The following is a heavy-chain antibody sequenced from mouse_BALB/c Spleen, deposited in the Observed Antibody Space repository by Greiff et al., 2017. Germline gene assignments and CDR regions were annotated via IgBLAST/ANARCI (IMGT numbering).Heavy chain of an antibody. D-gene: IGHD1-1*01. CDR3: ARHGSSYWFAY. CDR2: ISSGSSTI. CDR1: GFTFSSFG. Sequence: EVKVVESGGGLVQPGGSRKLSCAASGFTFSSFGMHWVRQAPEKGLEWVAYISSGSSTIYYADTVKGRFTISRDNPKNTLFLQMTSLRSEDTAMYYCARHGSSYWFAYWGQGTLVTVSA. J-gene: IGHJ3*01. V-gene: IGHV5-17*02.